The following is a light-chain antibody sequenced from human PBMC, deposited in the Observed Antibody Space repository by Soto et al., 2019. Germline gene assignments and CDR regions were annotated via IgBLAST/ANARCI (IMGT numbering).Light chain of an antibody. V-gene: IGKV1-5*03. Sequence: DIQMTQYPSTLSASVGERVTITCRASQSIKNWLAWYQQKPGEAPKLLIYKASTLESGVPSRFSGSGSGTEFTLTISCLQPDDVATYYCQQYNSYSQFTFGPGTKVDIK. CDR3: QQYNSYSQFT. CDR2: KAS. CDR1: QSIKNW. J-gene: IGKJ3*01.